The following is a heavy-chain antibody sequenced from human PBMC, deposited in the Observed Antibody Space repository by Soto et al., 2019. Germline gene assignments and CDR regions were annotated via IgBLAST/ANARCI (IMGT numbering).Heavy chain of an antibody. D-gene: IGHD3-10*01. CDR1: DFSFTNAW. Sequence: PGGSLRLSCAASDFSFTNAWLTWVRQAPGKGLEWVGRIKSKTDGGTVDYAAPGKGRFTISRDDSKSVVYLEINSLKTEDTAIYFCTTGSYITSIIVRFDYWGHGTLVTVSS. V-gene: IGHV3-15*07. CDR2: IKSKTDGGTV. CDR3: TTGSYITSIIVRFDY. J-gene: IGHJ4*01.